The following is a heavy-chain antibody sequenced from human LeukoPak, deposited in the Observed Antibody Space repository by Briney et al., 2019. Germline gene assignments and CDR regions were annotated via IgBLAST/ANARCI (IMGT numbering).Heavy chain of an antibody. Sequence: GGSLRLSCAASGFTFNSYTMHWVRQAPGKGLEWVAVISYDGRNKYYADSVRGRFTISRDNAKNTVYLQMNSLRAEDTAVYYCARWYSSGWYSDYWGQGTLVTVSS. D-gene: IGHD6-19*01. CDR1: GFTFNSYT. CDR3: ARWYSSGWYSDY. J-gene: IGHJ4*02. CDR2: ISYDGRNK. V-gene: IGHV3-30*04.